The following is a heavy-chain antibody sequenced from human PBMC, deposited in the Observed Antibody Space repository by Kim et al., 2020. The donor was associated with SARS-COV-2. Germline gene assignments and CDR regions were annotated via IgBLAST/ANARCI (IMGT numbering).Heavy chain of an antibody. CDR2: IDHSGTT. D-gene: IGHD3-16*01. CDR3: ARIGAPASDSYYYIMDV. J-gene: IGHJ6*03. CDR1: GESLIGYY. Sequence: SETLSLTCGVYGESLIGYYWTWIRQPPGKGLEWIGEIDHSGTTSYNPSLKSRATISLATSEKQLSLWLNSVTDADTAVYYCARIGAPASDSYYYIMDVW. V-gene: IGHV4-34*01.